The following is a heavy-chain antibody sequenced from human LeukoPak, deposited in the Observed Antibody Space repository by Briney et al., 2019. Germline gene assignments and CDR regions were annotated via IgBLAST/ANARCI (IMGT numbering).Heavy chain of an antibody. Sequence: PGGSLRLSCAASGFTFSSSSMNWVRQAPGKGLEWVSSISGSSSYIYYADSVKGRFTISRDNAKNSLYLQMNSLRAEDTAVYYCARRDIVAAYFDSWGQGTLVTVSS. V-gene: IGHV3-21*01. CDR3: ARRDIVAAYFDS. CDR2: ISGSSSYI. CDR1: GFTFSSSS. J-gene: IGHJ4*02. D-gene: IGHD5-12*01.